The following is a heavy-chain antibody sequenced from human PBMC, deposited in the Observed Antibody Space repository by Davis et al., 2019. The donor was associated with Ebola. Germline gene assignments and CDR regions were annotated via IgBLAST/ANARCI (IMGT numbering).Heavy chain of an antibody. D-gene: IGHD3-22*01. CDR3: ARAIRSGYPDY. V-gene: IGHV4-61*01. CDR1: GGSVSSGSYY. J-gene: IGHJ4*02. Sequence: SETLSLTCTVSGGSVSSGSYYWSWIRQSPGKGLEWIGYIYFIGSINYNPSLKSRVILSIDTSKNQFSLKLSSVTAADTAVYYCARAIRSGYPDYWGQGTLVTVSS. CDR2: IYFIGSI.